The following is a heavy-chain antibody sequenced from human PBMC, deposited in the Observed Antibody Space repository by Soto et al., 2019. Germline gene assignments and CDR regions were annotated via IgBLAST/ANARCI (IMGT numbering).Heavy chain of an antibody. D-gene: IGHD1-26*01. Sequence: ASVKVSCKASGYTFTSYYMHWVRQAPGQGLEWMGIINPSGGSTSYAQKFQGRVTMTRDTSTGTVYMELSSLRSEDTAVYYCARSQWELPLDYWGQGTLVTVSS. V-gene: IGHV1-46*01. CDR3: ARSQWELPLDY. J-gene: IGHJ4*02. CDR2: INPSGGST. CDR1: GYTFTSYY.